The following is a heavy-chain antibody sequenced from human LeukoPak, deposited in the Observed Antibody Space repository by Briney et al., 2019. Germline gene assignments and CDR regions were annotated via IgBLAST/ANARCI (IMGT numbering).Heavy chain of an antibody. V-gene: IGHV3-73*01. CDR2: IRSKANSYAT. D-gene: IGHD3-22*01. Sequence: GGSLRLSCTASGFTFSSYWMSWVRQASGKGLEWVGRIRSKANSYATAYAASVKGRFTISRDDSKNTAYLQMNSLKTEDTAVYYCTGAYSDYYDSSGSGYWGQGTLVTVSS. CDR1: GFTFSSYW. J-gene: IGHJ4*02. CDR3: TGAYSDYYDSSGSGY.